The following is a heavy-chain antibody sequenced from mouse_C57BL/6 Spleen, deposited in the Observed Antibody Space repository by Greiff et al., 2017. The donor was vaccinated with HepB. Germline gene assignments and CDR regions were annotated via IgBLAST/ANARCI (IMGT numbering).Heavy chain of an antibody. Sequence: QVQLQQPGAELVRPGSSVKLSCKASGYTFTSYWMDWVKQRPGQGLEWIGNIYPSDSETHYNQKFKDKATLTVDKSSSTAYMQLSSLTSEDSAVYYCARGEGIYGSTFAYWGQGTLVTVSA. D-gene: IGHD1-1*02. CDR3: ARGEGIYGSTFAY. J-gene: IGHJ3*01. CDR1: GYTFTSYW. V-gene: IGHV1-61*01. CDR2: IYPSDSET.